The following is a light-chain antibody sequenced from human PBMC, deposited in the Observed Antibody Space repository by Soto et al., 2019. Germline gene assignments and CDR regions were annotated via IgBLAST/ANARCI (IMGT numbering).Light chain of an antibody. CDR1: QSISNW. J-gene: IGKJ1*01. Sequence: DIQMTQSPSTLSASVGDRVTITCRASQSISNWLAWYQQQPGEAPNLLIYAASTLQSGVPSRFSGSGSGTDFTLTISSLQPEDVATYYCQKYNSASWTFGQGTKVDIK. V-gene: IGKV1-27*01. CDR2: AAS. CDR3: QKYNSASWT.